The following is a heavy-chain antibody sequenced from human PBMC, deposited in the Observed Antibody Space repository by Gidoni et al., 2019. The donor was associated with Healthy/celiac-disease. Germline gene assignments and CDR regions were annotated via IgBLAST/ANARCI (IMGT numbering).Heavy chain of an antibody. CDR1: GFTFSDYD. V-gene: IGHV3-11*05. CDR3: ARDHYSGYGSGRSDTFDY. J-gene: IGHJ4*02. CDR2: ISSSSSYT. D-gene: IGHD3-10*01. Sequence: QVQLVESGGGLVKPGGSLRLSCAASGFTFSDYDMSWIRQAPGKGLEWVSYISSSSSYTNYADSVKCRFTISRDNAKNSLYLQMNSLRAEDTAVYYCARDHYSGYGSGRSDTFDYWGQGTLVTVSS.